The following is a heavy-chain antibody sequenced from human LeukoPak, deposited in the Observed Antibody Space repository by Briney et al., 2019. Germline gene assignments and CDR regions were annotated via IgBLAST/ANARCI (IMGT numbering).Heavy chain of an antibody. CDR2: ISAYNGNT. J-gene: IGHJ5*02. D-gene: IGHD3-10*01. V-gene: IGHV1-18*01. Sequence: ASVKVSCKASGYTFTSYGISWVRQAPGQGLEWMGWISAYNGNTNYAQKLQGRVTMTTDTSTSTAYMELRSLRSDDTAVYYCARDAGQYYGSGRAVDPWGQGTLVTVSS. CDR1: GYTFTSYG. CDR3: ARDAGQYYGSGRAVDP.